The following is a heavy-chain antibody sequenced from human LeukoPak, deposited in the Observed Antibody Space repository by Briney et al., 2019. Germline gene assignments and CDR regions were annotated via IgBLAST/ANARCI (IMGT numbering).Heavy chain of an antibody. CDR3: ARDRRGDYVWGTYRVFDY. V-gene: IGHV1-46*01. CDR1: VYTSTIYY. D-gene: IGHD3-16*02. Sequence: ASVKVSFKSSVYTSTIYYMHWVRQPPGQGLEGMGIINPSGGSTRYAHKFQGRVTMTRDTSTSTLSMALSSLSSEDTAVYYCARDRRGDYVWGTYRVFDYWGQGTLVTVSS. J-gene: IGHJ4*02. CDR2: INPSGGST.